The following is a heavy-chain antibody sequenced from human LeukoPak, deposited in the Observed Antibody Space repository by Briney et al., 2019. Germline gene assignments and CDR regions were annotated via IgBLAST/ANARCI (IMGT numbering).Heavy chain of an antibody. Sequence: ASVKVSCKASGYTFTSYGINWVRQAPGQGLEWMGWISGYNGKTKYAQKLQDRVTMTTDTSTTTAYMELRSLTSDDTAVYYCARAGAVVDSWFDPWGQGTLVTVSS. D-gene: IGHD2-15*01. V-gene: IGHV1-18*01. J-gene: IGHJ5*02. CDR2: ISGYNGKT. CDR3: ARAGAVVDSWFDP. CDR1: GYTFTSYG.